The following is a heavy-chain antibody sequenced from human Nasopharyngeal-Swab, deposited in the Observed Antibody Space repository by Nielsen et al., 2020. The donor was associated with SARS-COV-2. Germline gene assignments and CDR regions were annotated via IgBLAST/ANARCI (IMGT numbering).Heavy chain of an antibody. V-gene: IGHV4-34*01. Sequence: SETLSLTCAVYGGSFSGYYWSWIRQPPGKGLEWIGEINHSGSTNYNPSLKSRVTISVDTSKNQFSLKPSSVTAADTAVYYCARGQERGYSYGYRGYYYYYMDVWGKGTTVTVSS. CDR2: INHSGST. D-gene: IGHD5-18*01. J-gene: IGHJ6*03. CDR1: GGSFSGYY. CDR3: ARGQERGYSYGYRGYYYYYMDV.